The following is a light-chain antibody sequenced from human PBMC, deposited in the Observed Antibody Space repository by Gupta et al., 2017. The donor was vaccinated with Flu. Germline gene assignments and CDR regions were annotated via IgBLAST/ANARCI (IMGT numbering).Light chain of an antibody. V-gene: IGLV4-69*01. J-gene: IGLJ3*02. CDR3: QTWGTGSRV. CDR1: SGHSSDA. Sequence: QLVLPQSPSASASLGASVKLTCTLSSGHSSDAIAWHQQQPEKGPRYLLKLNSDGSHSKGDGIPDPVSGSSSGAALDLTSSRPQAEDESDYYCQTWGTGSRVFGGGTKLTVL. CDR2: LNSDGSH.